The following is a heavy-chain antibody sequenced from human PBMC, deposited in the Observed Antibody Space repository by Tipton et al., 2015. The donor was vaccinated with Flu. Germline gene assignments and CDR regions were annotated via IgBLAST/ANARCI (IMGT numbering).Heavy chain of an antibody. D-gene: IGHD4-11*01. CDR2: IYYSGST. Sequence: TLSLTCTVSGGSISTYYWSWIRQPPGKGLEWIGYIYYSGSTNYNPSLKSRVTISVDTSKNQFSLRLTSVTAADTGVYYCARRDFSNYVSDPKNWFDPWGQGTLVTVSS. CDR1: GGSISTYY. CDR3: ARRDFSNYVSDPKNWFDP. J-gene: IGHJ5*02. V-gene: IGHV4-59*08.